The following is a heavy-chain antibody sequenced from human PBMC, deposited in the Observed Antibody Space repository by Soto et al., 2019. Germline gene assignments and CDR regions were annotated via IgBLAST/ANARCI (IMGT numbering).Heavy chain of an antibody. V-gene: IGHV4-30-4*01. CDR1: GGSVTSDEDY. CDR3: ATESGSTYGYFDH. D-gene: IGHD5-18*01. J-gene: IGHJ4*02. Sequence: SETLSLTCTVSGGSVTSDEDYWAWIRQSPGKGLEWIGYISNSGSTGYSPSLKTRLSMSVDRSKNQFTLRLTSVTAADTAVYFCATESGSTYGYFDHWGQGTQVTVSS. CDR2: ISNSGST.